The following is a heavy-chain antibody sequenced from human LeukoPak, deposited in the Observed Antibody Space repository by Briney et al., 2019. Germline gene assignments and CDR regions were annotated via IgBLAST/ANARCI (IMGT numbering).Heavy chain of an antibody. CDR1: GFTVSSNY. V-gene: IGHV3-66*01. D-gene: IGHD4-17*01. Sequence: GGSLRLSCAASGFTVSSNYMSWVRKAPGKGLEWVSVIYSGGSTYYADSVKGRFTISRDNSKNTLYLQMNSLRAEDTAVYYCARDIPLGSTVTTPDTPLDVWGQGTTVTVSS. J-gene: IGHJ6*02. CDR3: ARDIPLGSTVTTPDTPLDV. CDR2: IYSGGST.